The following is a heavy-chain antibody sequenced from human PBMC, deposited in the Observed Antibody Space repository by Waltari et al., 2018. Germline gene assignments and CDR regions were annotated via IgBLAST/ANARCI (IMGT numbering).Heavy chain of an antibody. D-gene: IGHD3-3*01. J-gene: IGHJ6*02. CDR2: INQSGST. CDR1: GGSFSGYY. CDR3: ARGQYYDFWSGYYYYYYGMDV. Sequence: QVQLQQWGAGLLKPSETLSLTCAVYGGSFSGYYWSWIRQPPGKGLEGIGEINQSGSTNYNPSLKSRVTRSVDTSKNQFSLKLSSVTAADTAVYYCARGQYYDFWSGYYYYYYGMDVWGQGTTVTVSS. V-gene: IGHV4-34*01.